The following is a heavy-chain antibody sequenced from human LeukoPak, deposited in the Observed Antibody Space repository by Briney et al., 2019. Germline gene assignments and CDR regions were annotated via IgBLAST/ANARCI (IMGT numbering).Heavy chain of an antibody. J-gene: IGHJ5*02. CDR1: GGSFSGYY. CDR2: INHSGSI. CDR3: ARGTPSGYCSSTSCFVP. V-gene: IGHV4-34*01. D-gene: IGHD2-2*01. Sequence: SETLSLTCAVYGGSFSGYYWSWIRQPPGKGLEWIGEINHSGSINYNPSLKSRVTISVDTSKNQFSLKLSSVTAADTAVYYCARGTPSGYCSSTSCFVPWGQGTLVTVSS.